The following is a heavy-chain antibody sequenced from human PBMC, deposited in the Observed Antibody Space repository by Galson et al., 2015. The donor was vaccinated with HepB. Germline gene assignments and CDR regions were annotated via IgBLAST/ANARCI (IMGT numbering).Heavy chain of an antibody. D-gene: IGHD5-18*01. Sequence: SLRLSCAASGFTFSSYWMSWVRQAPGKGLEWVANIKQDGSEKYYVDSVKGRFTISRDNAKNSLYLQMNSLKASDTAMYYCARHGSGYSYGVPRGYYYYYMDVWGKGTTVTVSS. CDR1: GFTFSSYW. CDR3: ARHGSGYSYGVPRGYYYYYMDV. CDR2: IKQDGSEK. V-gene: IGHV3-7*03. J-gene: IGHJ6*03.